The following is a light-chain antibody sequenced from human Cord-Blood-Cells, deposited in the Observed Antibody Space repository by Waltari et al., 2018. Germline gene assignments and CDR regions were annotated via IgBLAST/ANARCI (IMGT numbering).Light chain of an antibody. V-gene: IGLV6-57*01. CDR3: QTYDSSNQVV. CDR1: SGSIASNY. Sequence: NFMLTQTHSVSESPGKTVTISCTRSSGSIASNYVQWYQQRPGSSPTTVIYGDTQRPSGVPYRFSGSIDCSSNSPSLSISGLKTEDVADYYCQTYDSSNQVVFGGGTKLTGL. J-gene: IGLJ2*01. CDR2: GDT.